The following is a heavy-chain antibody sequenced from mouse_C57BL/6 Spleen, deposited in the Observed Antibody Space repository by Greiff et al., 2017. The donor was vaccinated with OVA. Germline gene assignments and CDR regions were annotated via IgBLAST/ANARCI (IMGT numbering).Heavy chain of an antibody. CDR3: ASRKGYDYDGGYYFDY. V-gene: IGHV1-82*01. J-gene: IGHJ2*01. CDR2: IYPGDGDT. CDR1: GYAFSSSW. D-gene: IGHD2-4*01. Sequence: QVQLQQSGPELVKPGASVKISCKASGYAFSSSWMNWVKQRPGKGLEWIGRIYPGDGDTNYNGKFKGQATLTADKSSSTAYMQLSSLTSEDSAVYFCASRKGYDYDGGYYFDYWGQGTTLTVSS.